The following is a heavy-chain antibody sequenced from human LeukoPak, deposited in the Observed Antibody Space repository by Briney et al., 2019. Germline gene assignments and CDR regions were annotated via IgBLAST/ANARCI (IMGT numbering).Heavy chain of an antibody. Sequence: GGSLRLSCAASGFTFSSYWMNWVRQAPGKGLEWVSSISSSSGYIYYADSVKGRFTISRDNAKNSLYLQMNSLRAEDTAVYYCAREDYYDSSGYYSGAFDIWGQGTMVTVSS. J-gene: IGHJ3*02. CDR2: ISSSSGYI. CDR3: AREDYYDSSGYYSGAFDI. CDR1: GFTFSSYW. V-gene: IGHV3-21*01. D-gene: IGHD3-22*01.